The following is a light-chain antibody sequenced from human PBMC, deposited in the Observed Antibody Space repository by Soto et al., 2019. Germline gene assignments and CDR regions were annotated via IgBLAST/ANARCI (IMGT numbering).Light chain of an antibody. CDR2: DVS. J-gene: IGLJ1*01. CDR1: SSDVGSYNY. CDR3: NSYTGSSTPYV. V-gene: IGLV2-14*03. Sequence: QSVLTQPASVSGSPGQSITISCTGTSSDVGSYNYVSWYQQHPGKAPKLMIYDVSNRPSGVSNRFSGSKSGNTASLTISGLQAEDEADYYCNSYTGSSTPYVFGTGTKLT.